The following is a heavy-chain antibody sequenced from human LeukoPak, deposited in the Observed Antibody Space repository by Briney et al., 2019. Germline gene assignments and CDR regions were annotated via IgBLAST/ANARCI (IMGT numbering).Heavy chain of an antibody. CDR3: ARGDYGGGFDY. CDR2: ISSYNGDT. J-gene: IGHJ4*02. Sequence: GASVKVSCKASGYTFTSYGITWVRQAPGQGLEWMGWISSYNGDTEYAQKVQGRVTVTTDTSTSTAYMELRSLSLDDTAVYYCARGDYGGGFDYWGQGTLVTVSS. D-gene: IGHD4-23*01. V-gene: IGHV1-18*01. CDR1: GYTFTSYG.